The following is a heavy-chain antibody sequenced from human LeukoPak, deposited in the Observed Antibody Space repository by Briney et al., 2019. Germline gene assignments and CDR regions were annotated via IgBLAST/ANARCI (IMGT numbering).Heavy chain of an antibody. CDR3: AKDSGDFKITYYFDY. CDR1: GFTFSSYG. V-gene: IGHV3-30*18. Sequence: GGSLRLSCAASGFTFSSYGMHWVRQAPGKGLEWVAVISYDGSNKYYADSVKGRFTISRDNSKNTLYLQMNSLRAEDTAVYYCAKDSGDFKITYYFDYWGQGTLVTVSS. D-gene: IGHD3-16*01. J-gene: IGHJ4*02. CDR2: ISYDGSNK.